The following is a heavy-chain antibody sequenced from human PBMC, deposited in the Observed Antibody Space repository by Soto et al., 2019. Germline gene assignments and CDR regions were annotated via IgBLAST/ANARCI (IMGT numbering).Heavy chain of an antibody. CDR3: AGGLVPSYYFDY. D-gene: IGHD6-13*01. V-gene: IGHV3-23*01. J-gene: IGHJ4*02. Sequence: PGGSXRLSXAASGFTFSSYAMSWVRQAPGKGLEWVSAISGSGGSTYYADSVKGRFTISRDNSKNTLYLQMNSLRAEDTAVYYCAGGLVPSYYFDYWGQGTLVTVSS. CDR2: ISGSGGST. CDR1: GFTFSSYA.